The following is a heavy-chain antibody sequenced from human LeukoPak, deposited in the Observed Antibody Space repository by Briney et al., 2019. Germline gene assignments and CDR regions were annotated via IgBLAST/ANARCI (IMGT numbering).Heavy chain of an antibody. CDR2: IIPIFGPA. CDR3: ARTYYYDSSGYYADY. V-gene: IGHV1-69*05. CDR1: GGTFSSYA. J-gene: IGHJ4*02. D-gene: IGHD3-22*01. Sequence: SVKVSCKASGGTFSSYAVSWVRQAPGHGLEWIGMIIPIFGPAKYAQKFQGRVTITTDDSTSTAYMELSSLRSEDTAVYYCARTYYYDSSGYYADYWGQGTLVTVSS.